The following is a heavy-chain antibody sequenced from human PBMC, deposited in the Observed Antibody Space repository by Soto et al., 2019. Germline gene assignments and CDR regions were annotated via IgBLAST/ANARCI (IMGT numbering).Heavy chain of an antibody. CDR3: ASGAGAAAGPLGNNWFDP. J-gene: IGHJ5*02. V-gene: IGHV3-21*01. Sequence: EVQLVESGGGLVKPGGSPRLSCAASGFTFSSYSMNWVRQAPGKGLEWVSSISSSSSYIYYADSVKGRFTISRDNAKNSLYLQMNSLRAEDTAVYYCASGAGAAAGPLGNNWFDPWGQGTLVTVSS. D-gene: IGHD6-13*01. CDR2: ISSSSSYI. CDR1: GFTFSSYS.